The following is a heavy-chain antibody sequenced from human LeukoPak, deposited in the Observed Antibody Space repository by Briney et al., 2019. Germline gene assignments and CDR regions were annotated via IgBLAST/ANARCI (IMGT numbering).Heavy chain of an antibody. J-gene: IGHJ4*02. V-gene: IGHV1-18*01. CDR3: ARGWPTVITDY. D-gene: IGHD4-11*01. CDR2: ITTSKGDT. CDR1: VYTFTTHG. Sequence: GASVKVSRKTSVYTFTTHGISGVRQAPGQGVDWMGWITTSKGDTNYAQNFKGRLTMTADRSKSTAYMELRSLSSDDTAVYYCARGWPTVITDYWGQGTLVTVSS.